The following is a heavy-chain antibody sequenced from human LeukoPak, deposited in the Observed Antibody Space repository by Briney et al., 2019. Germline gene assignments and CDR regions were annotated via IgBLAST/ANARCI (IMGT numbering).Heavy chain of an antibody. CDR2: IYYSGST. Sequence: PSETLSLTCSVSGGSITSYYWSWVRQPPGKGLEWHGYIYYSGSTNYNHSLKSQVTIAVDTSKTQFSLKLSSVTAADTAVYYCARGGIAAAALVHLDYWGQGTLVTVSS. CDR1: GGSITSYY. D-gene: IGHD6-13*01. CDR3: ARGGIAAAALVHLDY. J-gene: IGHJ4*02. V-gene: IGHV4-59*01.